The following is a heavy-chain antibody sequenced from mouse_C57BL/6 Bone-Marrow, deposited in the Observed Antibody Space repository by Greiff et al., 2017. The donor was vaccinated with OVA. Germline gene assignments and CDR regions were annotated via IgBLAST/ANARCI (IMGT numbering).Heavy chain of an antibody. J-gene: IGHJ4*01. V-gene: IGHV1-82*01. CDR3: ARRAGRGYYAMDY. CDR1: GYAFSSSW. D-gene: IGHD3-1*01. CDR2: IYPGDGDK. Sequence: QVQLQQSGPELVKPGASVKISCKASGYAFSSSWMNWVKQRPGEGLEWIGRIYPGDGDKNYNGKFKGKATLTADKSSSTAYMQLSSLTSEDSAVYYGARRAGRGYYAMDYWGQGTSVTVSS.